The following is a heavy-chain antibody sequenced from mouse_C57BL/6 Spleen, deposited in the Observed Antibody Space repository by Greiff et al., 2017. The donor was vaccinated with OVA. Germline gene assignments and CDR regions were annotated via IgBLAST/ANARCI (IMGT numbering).Heavy chain of an antibody. CDR3: ARTGYSYAMDY. CDR1: GYTFTSYW. V-gene: IGHV1-55*01. Sequence: QVHVKQPGAELVKPGASVKMSCKASGYTFTSYWITWVKQRPGQGLEWIGDIYPGSGSTNYNEKFKSKATLTVDTSSSTAYMQLSSLTSEDSAVYYCARTGYSYAMDYWGQGTSVTVSS. D-gene: IGHD3-1*01. J-gene: IGHJ4*01. CDR2: IYPGSGST.